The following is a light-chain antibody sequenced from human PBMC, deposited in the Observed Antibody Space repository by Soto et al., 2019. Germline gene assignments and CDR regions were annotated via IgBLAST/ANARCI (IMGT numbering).Light chain of an antibody. V-gene: IGKV3-15*01. J-gene: IGKJ4*01. CDR1: QSVAGN. CDR3: QQSNNWTPLT. CDR2: GVS. Sequence: EILMSQSPATLSVSPGEAATLSCRASQSVAGNLAWYQQKPGQPPRLLIYGVSTTATGVPARFSGSGSETDFSLTISSLQIAEFALYYCQQSNNWTPLTFGGGTKVDIK.